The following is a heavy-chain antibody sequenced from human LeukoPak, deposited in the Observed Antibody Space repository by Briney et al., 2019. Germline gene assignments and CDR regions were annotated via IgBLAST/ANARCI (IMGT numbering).Heavy chain of an antibody. CDR2: ITYDGSNK. CDR1: GFTFSSYG. CDR3: AKELLRYFDPAPFDY. D-gene: IGHD3-9*01. J-gene: IGHJ4*02. V-gene: IGHV3-30*18. Sequence: PGRSLRLSCAASGFTFSSYGMHWVRQAPGKGLEWVAVITYDGSNKYYADSVKGRFTISRDNSKNTLYLQMNSLRAEDTAVYYCAKELLRYFDPAPFDYWGQGTLVTVSS.